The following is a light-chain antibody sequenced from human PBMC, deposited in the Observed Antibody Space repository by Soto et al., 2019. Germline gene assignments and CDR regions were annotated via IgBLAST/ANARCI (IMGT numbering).Light chain of an antibody. J-gene: IGKJ1*01. Sequence: EIFMTQSPATLSVSQWERATLSWRASQSVGSDLAWYQHTPGQPPRLLIYGASTRATGIPGRFSGSGSGTEFTLTISSLQSEDFAVYFCQQYNNWPPWTFGQGTKVDIK. V-gene: IGKV3-15*01. CDR2: GAS. CDR1: QSVGSD. CDR3: QQYNNWPPWT.